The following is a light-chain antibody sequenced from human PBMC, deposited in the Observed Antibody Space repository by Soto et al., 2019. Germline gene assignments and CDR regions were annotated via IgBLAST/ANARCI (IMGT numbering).Light chain of an antibody. V-gene: IGLV2-23*01. CDR1: NSDVGRYDL. Sequence: QSALTQPASVSGSPGQSITISCTGTNSDVGRYDLVSWYQQHPGKVPKLMVFEGNERPSGVSNRFSASKSGNTASLTISGLQAEYEADYYCCAYAASRNLVFGGGTKVTVL. CDR3: CAYAASRNLV. CDR2: EGN. J-gene: IGLJ2*01.